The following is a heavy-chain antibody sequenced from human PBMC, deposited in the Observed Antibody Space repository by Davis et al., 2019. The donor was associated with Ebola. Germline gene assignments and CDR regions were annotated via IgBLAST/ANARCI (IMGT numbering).Heavy chain of an antibody. V-gene: IGHV3-48*02. Sequence: PGGSLRLSCAASGFTFSSYSMNWVRQAPGKGLEWVSYISSSSSTIYYADSVKGRFTISRDNAKNSLYLQMNSLRDEDTAVYYCARDLGYCSGGSCYSSGWFDPWGQGTLVTVSS. CDR3: ARDLGYCSGGSCYSSGWFDP. CDR1: GFTFSSYS. D-gene: IGHD2-15*01. J-gene: IGHJ5*02. CDR2: ISSSSSTI.